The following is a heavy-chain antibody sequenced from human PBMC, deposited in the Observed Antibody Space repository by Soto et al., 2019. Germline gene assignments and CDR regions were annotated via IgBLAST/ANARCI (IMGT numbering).Heavy chain of an antibody. CDR3: VKFFVETGSNRGWPWSFHY. CDR2: ISGSGGTT. J-gene: IGHJ4*02. CDR1: GFTFSNYA. D-gene: IGHD6-19*01. Sequence: EVQLLESGGGLVQPGRSLRLSCAASGFTFSNYAMSWVLQAPGQGLDWVSAISGSGGTTYYADSVKGRFTISRDNSENTAFLQMNSLRAEDADVYYCVKFFVETGSNRGWPWSFHYWGQGTLVTVSS. V-gene: IGHV3-23*01.